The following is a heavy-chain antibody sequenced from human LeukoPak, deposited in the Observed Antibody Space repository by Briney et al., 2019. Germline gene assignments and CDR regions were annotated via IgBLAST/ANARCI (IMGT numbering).Heavy chain of an antibody. CDR3: ARDRWELPEYYSNY. V-gene: IGHV1-2*02. D-gene: IGHD1-26*01. CDR1: GYTFTGYY. CDR2: INPNSGGT. J-gene: IGHJ4*02. Sequence: ASVKVSCKASGYTFTGYYMHWVRQAPGQGLEWMGWINPNSGGTNYAQKFQGRVTMTRDTSISTAYMELSRLRSDDTAVYYCARDRWELPEYYSNYWGQGTLVTVSS.